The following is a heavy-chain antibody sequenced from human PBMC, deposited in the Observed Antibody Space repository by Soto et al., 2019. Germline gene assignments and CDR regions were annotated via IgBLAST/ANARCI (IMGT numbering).Heavy chain of an antibody. J-gene: IGHJ3*02. V-gene: IGHV1-8*01. CDR2: MNPNSGNT. CDR3: XXXXXXXXXXXDAFDI. Sequence: QVQLVQSGAEVKKPGASVKVSCKASGYTFTSYXXNWVRQATGQGLEWMGWMNPNSGNTGYAQKFXGXXXMXXXXXXXXXXXXXXXXXXXXXXXXXXXXXXXXXXXXXDAFDIWGQGTMVTVSS. CDR1: GYTFTSYX.